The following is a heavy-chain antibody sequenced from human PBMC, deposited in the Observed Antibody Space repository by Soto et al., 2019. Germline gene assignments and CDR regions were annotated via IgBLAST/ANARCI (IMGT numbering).Heavy chain of an antibody. J-gene: IGHJ2*01. CDR3: ARTAARPSNWYFDL. CDR2: IWYDGSNK. V-gene: IGHV3-33*01. CDR1: GFTFSSYG. Sequence: PGGSLRLCCAASGFTFSSYGMHWVRQAPGKGLEWVAVIWYDGSNKYYADSVKGRFTISRDNSKNTLYLQMNSLRAEDTAVYYCARTAARPSNWYFDLWGRGTLVTVPQ.